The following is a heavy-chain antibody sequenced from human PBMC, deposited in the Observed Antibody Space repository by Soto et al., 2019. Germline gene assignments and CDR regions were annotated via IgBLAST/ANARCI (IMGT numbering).Heavy chain of an antibody. Sequence: SETLPLTCTVSGGSIGSSSYYCGWIRQPPGKGLKWIGSIYYSGSTYYNPSLKSRVTISVDTSKNQFSLKLSSVTAADTAVYYCARGETYYDFWSGPDYWGLGTLVTVSS. CDR1: GGSIGSSSYY. CDR3: ARGETYYDFWSGPDY. V-gene: IGHV4-39*07. D-gene: IGHD3-3*01. J-gene: IGHJ4*01. CDR2: IYYSGST.